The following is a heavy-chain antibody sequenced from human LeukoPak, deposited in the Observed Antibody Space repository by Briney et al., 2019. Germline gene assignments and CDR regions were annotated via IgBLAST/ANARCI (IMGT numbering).Heavy chain of an antibody. CDR3: ARGRYCSSSSCYFVFDI. CDR1: GGTFSSYA. D-gene: IGHD2-2*01. V-gene: IGHV1-69*04. Sequence: SVKVSCKASGGTFSSYAISWVRQAPGQGLEWMGRIIPILGIANYAQKFQGRVTITADKSTSTAYMELSSLRSEDTAVYYCARGRYCSSSSCYFVFDIWGQGTMVTVSS. J-gene: IGHJ3*02. CDR2: IIPILGIA.